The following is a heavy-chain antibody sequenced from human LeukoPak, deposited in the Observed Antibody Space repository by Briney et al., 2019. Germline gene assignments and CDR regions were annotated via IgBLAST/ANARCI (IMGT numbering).Heavy chain of an antibody. D-gene: IGHD6-13*01. Sequence: ASETLSLTCTVSGGSISSYNWSWIRQPPGKGLEWIGYIYYSGSTNYNPSLKSRVTISVDTSKNQFSLKLSSVTAADTAVYYCAREGSSSSWYPFDYWGQGTLVTVSS. CDR2: IYYSGST. CDR3: AREGSSSSWYPFDY. CDR1: GGSISSYN. V-gene: IGHV4-59*01. J-gene: IGHJ4*02.